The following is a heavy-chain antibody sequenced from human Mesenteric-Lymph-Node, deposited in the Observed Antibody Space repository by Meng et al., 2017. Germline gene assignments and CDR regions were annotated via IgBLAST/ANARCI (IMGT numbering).Heavy chain of an antibody. D-gene: IGHD2-2*01. J-gene: IGHJ5*02. CDR3: ARDLKVPAPIP. CDR2: ISTGNNYI. CDR1: GFTFDDYS. V-gene: IGHV3-21*01. Sequence: GESLKISCAASGFTFDDYSMSWVRQAPGKGLEWVSSISTGNNYIYYAESVKGRFTISRDNAKNSLYLQMNSLRAEDTAVYYCARDLKVPAPIPWGQGTLVTVSS.